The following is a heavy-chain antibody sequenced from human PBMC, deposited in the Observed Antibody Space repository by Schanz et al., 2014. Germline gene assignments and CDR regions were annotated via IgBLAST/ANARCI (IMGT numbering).Heavy chain of an antibody. D-gene: IGHD1-26*01. CDR1: GFSFDDYT. CDR3: AKDSRGSSFDMDV. J-gene: IGHJ6*02. V-gene: IGHV3-43*01. Sequence: EVQLLESGGGLEQPGGSLRLSCAAPGFSFDDYTMHWVRQAPGKGLEWVSLIDRDGGHTYYADSVKGRFTISRDNSKNSLYLQMNSLRTEDTALYYCAKDSRGSSFDMDVWGQGTTVTVSS. CDR2: IDRDGGHT.